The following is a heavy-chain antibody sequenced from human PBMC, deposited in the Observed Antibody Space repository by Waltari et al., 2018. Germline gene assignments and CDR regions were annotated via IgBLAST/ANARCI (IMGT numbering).Heavy chain of an antibody. J-gene: IGHJ3*02. CDR1: GFIFSNYA. D-gene: IGHD2-21*02. Sequence: QEQMVESGGGVVQPGRPLSLSCSISGFIFSNYAMNGVRKAPGKGLEWLAVISYDGSSQYYADSVKGRFSVSRDSFKNTVYLHMNGLRTEDTAVYYCARAVTGEDAFDMWGQGTMVTVSS. CDR2: ISYDGSSQ. V-gene: IGHV3-30-3*01. CDR3: ARAVTGEDAFDM.